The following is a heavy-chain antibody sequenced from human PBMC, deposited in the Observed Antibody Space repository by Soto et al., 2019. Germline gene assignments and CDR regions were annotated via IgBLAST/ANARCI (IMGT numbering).Heavy chain of an antibody. CDR1: GFTFSSYG. V-gene: IGHV3-33*01. Sequence: GGSLRLSCAASGFTFSSYGMHWVRQRPDTGLEWVGVIWYDGSNIYYADSVKGRFTISRDNSKNTLYLQIISLRAADAAAYYCASDHRPSTYPTYYFGYLGQGTLGHVPS. CDR3: ASDHRPSTYPTYYFGY. D-gene: IGHD2-2*01. J-gene: IGHJ4*02. CDR2: IWYDGSNI.